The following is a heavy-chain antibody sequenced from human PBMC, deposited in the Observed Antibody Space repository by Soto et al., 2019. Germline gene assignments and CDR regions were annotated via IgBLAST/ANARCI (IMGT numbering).Heavy chain of an antibody. Sequence: QVQLVQSGAEVKKPGASVKVSCKASGYTFTSYGISWVRQAPGQGLEWMGWISAYNGNTNYAQKLQGRVTMTTDTSTSTAYMELRSLRSDDTAVYYCARGMGYNTIFGVVSYYYYGMDVWGQGTTVTVSS. J-gene: IGHJ6*02. D-gene: IGHD3-3*01. CDR3: ARGMGYNTIFGVVSYYYYGMDV. CDR1: GYTFTSYG. V-gene: IGHV1-18*01. CDR2: ISAYNGNT.